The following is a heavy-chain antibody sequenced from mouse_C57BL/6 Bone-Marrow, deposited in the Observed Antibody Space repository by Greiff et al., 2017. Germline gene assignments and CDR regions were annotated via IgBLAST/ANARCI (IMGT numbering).Heavy chain of an antibody. Sequence: VKLMESGPGLVQPSQSLSITCTVSGFSLTSYGVHWVRQSPGKGLEWLGVIWSGGSTDYNAAFISRLSITKDNSKSQVFFKMNSLQADDTAIYYCDRNGITTGLDYWGQGTTLTVSS. J-gene: IGHJ2*01. V-gene: IGHV2-2*01. D-gene: IGHD1-1*01. CDR2: IWSGGST. CDR1: GFSLTSYG. CDR3: DRNGITTGLDY.